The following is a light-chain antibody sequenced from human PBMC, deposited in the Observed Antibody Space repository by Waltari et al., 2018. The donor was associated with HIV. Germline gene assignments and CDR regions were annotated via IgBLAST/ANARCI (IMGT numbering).Light chain of an antibody. CDR2: GNT. Sequence: QSVLTQPPSVSGAPGQRVPISCTGTRSTIGAGYDVQWYQQLPGTAPKLLIYGNTNRPSGVPDRFSGSKSGTSASLDITGLQAEDEADYYCQSYDSSLSGSKIFGGGTKLTVL. J-gene: IGLJ2*01. V-gene: IGLV1-40*01. CDR3: QSYDSSLSGSKI. CDR1: RSTIGAGYD.